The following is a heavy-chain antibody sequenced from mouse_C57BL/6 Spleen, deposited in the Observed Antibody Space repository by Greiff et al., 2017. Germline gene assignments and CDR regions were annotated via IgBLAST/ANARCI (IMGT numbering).Heavy chain of an antibody. J-gene: IGHJ2*01. Sequence: VQVVESGAELVRPGASVTLSCKASGYTFTDYEMHWVKQTPVHGLEWIGAIDPETGGTAYNQKFKGKAILTADKSSSTAYMELRSLTSEDSAVYYCTRKPSTVVDYWGQGTTLTVSS. D-gene: IGHD1-1*01. CDR1: GYTFTDYE. CDR3: TRKPSTVVDY. V-gene: IGHV1-15*01. CDR2: IDPETGGT.